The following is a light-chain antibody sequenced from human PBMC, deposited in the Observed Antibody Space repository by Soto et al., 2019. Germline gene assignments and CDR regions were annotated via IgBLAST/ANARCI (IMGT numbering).Light chain of an antibody. Sequence: QLVLTQPPSASGTPGQRVTISCSGSNSNIGSNSVYWFQQLPGTAPKLLIYTSDQRPSGVPDRFSGSKSGTSASLAISGLRSEDEAHYYCVAWDDSLSGRVFGGGTKLTVL. CDR2: TSD. CDR3: VAWDDSLSGRV. J-gene: IGLJ2*01. CDR1: NSNIGSNS. V-gene: IGLV1-47*01.